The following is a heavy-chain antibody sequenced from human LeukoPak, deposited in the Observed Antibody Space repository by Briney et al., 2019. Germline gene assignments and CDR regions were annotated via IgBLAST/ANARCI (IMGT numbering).Heavy chain of an antibody. CDR2: LSGSGGGT. Sequence: PGGSLRLSCAVSGITLSNYGMSWVRQAPGKGLEWVAALSGSGGGTNYADSVQGRFTVSRDNPKNTLYLQMNSLRAEDTAVYFCAKRGVVIRVFLVGFHKEAYYFDSWGQGALVTVSS. CDR3: AKRGVVIRVFLVGFHKEAYYFDS. V-gene: IGHV3-23*01. J-gene: IGHJ4*02. D-gene: IGHD3-10*01. CDR1: GITLSNYG.